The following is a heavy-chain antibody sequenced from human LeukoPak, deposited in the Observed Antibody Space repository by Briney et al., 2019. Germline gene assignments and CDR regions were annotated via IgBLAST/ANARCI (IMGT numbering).Heavy chain of an antibody. CDR1: AFTFSDSW. CDR2: ISGTSSTI. Sequence: GGSLRLSCAASAFTFSDSWMTWVRQAPGKGLEWVSCISGTSSTIYYADSVKGRFTISRDNAKTSLYLQMISLRDEDTAVYYCARRLGTTMLDYWGQGTLVTVSS. CDR3: ARRLGTTMLDY. D-gene: IGHD1-26*01. V-gene: IGHV3-48*02. J-gene: IGHJ4*02.